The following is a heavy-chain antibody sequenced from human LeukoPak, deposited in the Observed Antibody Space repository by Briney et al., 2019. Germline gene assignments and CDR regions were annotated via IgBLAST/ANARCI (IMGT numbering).Heavy chain of an antibody. CDR1: GFTFSSYA. CDR2: ISGSGGST. J-gene: IGHJ6*02. D-gene: IGHD5-18*01. V-gene: IGHV3-23*01. CDR3: AKLVTYRFLYGMDV. Sequence: PGGSLRLSCAASGFTFSSYAMSWVRQAPGKGLEWVSAISGSGGSTYYADSVKGRFTISRDNSKNTLYLQMNSLRAEDTAVYYCAKLVTYRFLYGMDVWGQGTTVTVSS.